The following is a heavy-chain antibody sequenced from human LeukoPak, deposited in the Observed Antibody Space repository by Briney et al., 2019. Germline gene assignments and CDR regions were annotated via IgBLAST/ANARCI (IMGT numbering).Heavy chain of an antibody. CDR2: IYHSGSP. CDR3: ARGNWNDVVGYYFDY. Sequence: SETLSLTCTVSGYSISSGYYWGWIRQPPGKGLEWIGSIYHSGSPYYNPSLKSRVTISVDTSKIHFSLKLSSVTAADTAVYYCARGNWNDVVGYYFDYWGQGTLVTVSS. D-gene: IGHD1-1*01. J-gene: IGHJ4*02. V-gene: IGHV4-38-2*02. CDR1: GYSISSGYY.